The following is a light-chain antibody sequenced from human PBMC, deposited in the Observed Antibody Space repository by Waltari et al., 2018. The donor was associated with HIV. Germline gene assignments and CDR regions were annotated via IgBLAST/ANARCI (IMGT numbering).Light chain of an antibody. J-gene: IGLJ1*01. Sequence: QSVLTQPPSLSESPRQRVTISCSGRSSNIGSNPVNWYQQLPGKAPKLLIYYDDMLPSGVSDRFSGSKSGSSASLAISGLQSEDEADYYCAAWDDILNAYVFGSGTKVTVL. CDR2: YDD. CDR3: AAWDDILNAYV. V-gene: IGLV1-36*01. CDR1: SSNIGSNP.